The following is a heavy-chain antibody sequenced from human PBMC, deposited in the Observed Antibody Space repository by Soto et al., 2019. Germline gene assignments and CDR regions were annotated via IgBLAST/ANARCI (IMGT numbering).Heavy chain of an antibody. CDR3: VKDFSGDTSL. J-gene: IGHJ4*02. CDR2: IIPILNKT. D-gene: IGHD3-3*01. CDR1: GGPFNNFI. Sequence: QVLLEQSGSVVKRPGSSVTVSCKASGGPFNNFIFTWVRQAPGQGLEWMGRIIPILNKTNYAQTFRGRVAITADTPASTSYMELTGRRLADTAMYYCVKDFSGDTSLWCQGTLVSVTS. V-gene: IGHV1-69*02.